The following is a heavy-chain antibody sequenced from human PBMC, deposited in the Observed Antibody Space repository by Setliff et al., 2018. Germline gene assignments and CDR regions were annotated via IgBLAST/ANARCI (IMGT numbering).Heavy chain of an antibody. J-gene: IGHJ4*02. CDR1: GYSISSGYI. V-gene: IGHV4-38-2*02. Sequence: PSETLSLTCTASGYSISSGYIWGWIRQPPGKRLEWIGEIIHSGSTNYNPSLKSRVTISMDTSKNQFSLKVSSVTAADTAVYYCARSFSRREKFLLDYWGQGALVTVSS. CDR3: ARSFSRREKFLLDY. CDR2: IIHSGST.